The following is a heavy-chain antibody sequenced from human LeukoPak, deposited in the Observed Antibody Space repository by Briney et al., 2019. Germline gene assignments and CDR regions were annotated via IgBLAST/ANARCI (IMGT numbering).Heavy chain of an antibody. CDR1: GFTFSSYG. CDR3: AIIPRGYSGYDFLSPIDY. J-gene: IGHJ4*02. Sequence: GGTLRLSCAASGFTFSSYGMSWVRQAPGKGLEWVSAISGSGGSTYYADSVKGRFTISRDNSKNTLYLQMNSLRAEDTAVYYCAIIPRGYSGYDFLSPIDYWGQGTLVTVSS. CDR2: ISGSGGST. V-gene: IGHV3-23*01. D-gene: IGHD5-12*01.